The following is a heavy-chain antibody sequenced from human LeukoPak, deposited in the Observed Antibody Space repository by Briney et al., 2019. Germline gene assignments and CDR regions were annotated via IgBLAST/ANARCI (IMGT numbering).Heavy chain of an antibody. CDR1: GFTVSSNY. V-gene: IGHV3-66*02. J-gene: IGHJ6*03. CDR2: IYSGGST. D-gene: IGHD1-7*01. CDR3: ARDLVGSTPGGYYYYMDV. Sequence: GGSLRLSCAASGFTVSSNYMSWVRQAPGKGLEWVSVIYSGGSTYYADSVKGRLTISRDNSKNTLYLQMNRLRAEDTAVYYCARDLVGSTPGGYYYYMDVWGKGTTVTVSS.